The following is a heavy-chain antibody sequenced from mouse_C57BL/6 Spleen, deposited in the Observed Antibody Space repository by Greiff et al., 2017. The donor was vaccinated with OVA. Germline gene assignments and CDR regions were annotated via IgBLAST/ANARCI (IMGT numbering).Heavy chain of an antibody. J-gene: IGHJ4*01. Sequence: EVQLQQSGPELVKPGASVKIPCKASGYTFTDYNMDWVKQSHGKSLEWIGDINPNNGGTIYNQKFKGKATLTVDKSSSTAYMELRSLTSEDTAVYYCARGAITTVHYYAMDYWGQGTSVTVSS. CDR3: ARGAITTVHYYAMDY. CDR2: INPNNGGT. CDR1: GYTFTDYN. D-gene: IGHD1-1*01. V-gene: IGHV1-18*01.